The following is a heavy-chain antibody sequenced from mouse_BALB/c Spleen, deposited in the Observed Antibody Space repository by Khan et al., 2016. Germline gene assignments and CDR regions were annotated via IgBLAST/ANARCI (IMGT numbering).Heavy chain of an antibody. J-gene: IGHJ4*01. CDR3: ARGDYGSSYYAMDY. D-gene: IGHD1-1*01. CDR1: GYTFSSYW. V-gene: IGHV1-9*01. Sequence: QVQLQQSGAELMKPGASVKISCKATGYTFSSYWIEWVKQRPGHGLEWIGEILPGSGTTNYNEQFKGKATFTADTSSNTAYMLLISLTSEDSAVYYCARGDYGSSYYAMDYWGQGTSVTVSS. CDR2: ILPGSGTT.